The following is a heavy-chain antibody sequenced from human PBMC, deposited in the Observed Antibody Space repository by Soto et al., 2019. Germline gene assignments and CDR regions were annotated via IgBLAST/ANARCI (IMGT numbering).Heavy chain of an antibody. V-gene: IGHV4-31*03. CDR2: IYDTGGA. D-gene: IGHD3-3*01. CDR1: NGSVIRDGHY. CDR3: ARYDRRPLHWYFEP. Sequence: QVQLQESGPGLVKASETLSLPCTVSNGSVIRDGHYWRWIRQLPVQGLGWLCYIYDTGGASYDPSLKSRVYMSRDTSTNVFSLEMKSVSAADTAVYYCARYDRRPLHWYFEPWGRRILVTVPS. J-gene: IGHJ2*01.